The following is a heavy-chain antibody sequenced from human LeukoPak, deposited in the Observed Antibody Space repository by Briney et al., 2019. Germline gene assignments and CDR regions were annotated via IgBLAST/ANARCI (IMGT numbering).Heavy chain of an antibody. D-gene: IGHD1-1*01. CDR2: INSDGSTT. V-gene: IGHV3-74*01. J-gene: IGHJ4*02. CDR3: ARDRENWNDIKYYFDY. Sequence: GGSLRLSCAASGFTFSSYWMHWVRQAPGKGLVWVSRINSDGSTTNYADSVKGRFTISRDNAKNTLYLQMNSLRAEDTAVYYCARDRENWNDIKYYFDYWGQGTLVTVSS. CDR1: GFTFSSYW.